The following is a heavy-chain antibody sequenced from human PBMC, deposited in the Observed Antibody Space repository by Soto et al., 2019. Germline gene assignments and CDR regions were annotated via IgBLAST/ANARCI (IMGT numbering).Heavy chain of an antibody. CDR1: GFTFSSYG. V-gene: IGHV3-33*01. CDR2: IWYDGSNK. Sequence: PGGSLRLSCAASGFTFSSYGMHWVRQAPGKGLEWVAVIWYDGSNKYYADSVKGRFTISRDNSKNTLYLQMNSLRAEDTAVYYCASWFADYGGGWFDPWGQGTLVTVSS. CDR3: ASWFADYGGGWFDP. D-gene: IGHD3-10*01. J-gene: IGHJ5*02.